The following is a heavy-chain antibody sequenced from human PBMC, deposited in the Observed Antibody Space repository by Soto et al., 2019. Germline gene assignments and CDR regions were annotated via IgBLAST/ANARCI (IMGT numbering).Heavy chain of an antibody. CDR2: IIPMFDTP. Sequence: SVKVSCKASGDTFSSDSFSWVRQAPGQGLEWMGGIIPMFDTPIYAQKFQDRVTITADESTSTAYMQLSSLRSGDTAVYYCARSGGLDRDFNYWGQGSLVTVSS. CDR3: ARSGGLDRDFNY. CDR1: GDTFSSDS. J-gene: IGHJ4*02. V-gene: IGHV1-69*13. D-gene: IGHD2-15*01.